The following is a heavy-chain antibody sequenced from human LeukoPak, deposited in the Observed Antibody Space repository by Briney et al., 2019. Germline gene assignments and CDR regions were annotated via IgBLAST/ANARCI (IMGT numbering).Heavy chain of an antibody. Sequence: ASVKVSCKASGYTFTGYYMHWVRQAPGQGLERMGWINPNSGGTNYAQKFQGRVTMTRDTSISTAYMELSRLGSDDTAVYYCARGGTRQRVIWFDPWGQGTLVTVSS. CDR3: ARGGTRQRVIWFDP. D-gene: IGHD1-1*01. V-gene: IGHV1-2*02. J-gene: IGHJ5*02. CDR1: GYTFTGYY. CDR2: INPNSGGT.